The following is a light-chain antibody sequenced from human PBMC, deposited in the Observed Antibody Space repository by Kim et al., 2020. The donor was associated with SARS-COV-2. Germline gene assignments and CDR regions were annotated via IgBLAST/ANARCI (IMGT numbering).Light chain of an antibody. J-gene: IGLJ2*01. CDR3: NSRDNSGDHVV. CDR2: GKN. CDR1: SLRTYY. Sequence: SSELTQDPAVSVALGQTVRITCQGDSLRTYYASWYQQKPGQGPILVIYGKNKRPSGIPDRFSGSSSGNTASLTVTGAQAVDEADYYCNSRDNSGDHVVFGGGTKLIVL. V-gene: IGLV3-19*01.